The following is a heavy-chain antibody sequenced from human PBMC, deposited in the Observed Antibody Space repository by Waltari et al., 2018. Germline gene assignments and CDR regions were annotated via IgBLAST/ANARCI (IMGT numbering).Heavy chain of an antibody. CDR2: IKQDGSEK. D-gene: IGHD6-19*01. Sequence: EVQLVESGGGLVQPGGSLRLSCADSGFTFRSYWMSWVRQAPGKGLEWVANIKQDGSEKYYVDSVKGRFTISRDNAKNSLYLQMNSLRAEDTAVYYCARARGGSGWYSVGVSDVWGQGT. V-gene: IGHV3-7*01. J-gene: IGHJ6*02. CDR3: ARARGGSGWYSVGVSDV. CDR1: GFTFRSYW.